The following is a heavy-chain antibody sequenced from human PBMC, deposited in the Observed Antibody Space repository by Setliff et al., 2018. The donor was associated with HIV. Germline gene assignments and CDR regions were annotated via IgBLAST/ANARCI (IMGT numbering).Heavy chain of an antibody. CDR2: IHYTGST. CDR1: GGSISTYY. J-gene: IGHJ6*03. Sequence: SETLSLTCTISGGSISTYYWSWIRQSPGKGLAWIGYIHYTGSTKYNPSLKSRVTISGDTSKNQFSLKLSSVTAADTAVYYCARHLHYYDSSGYLQPYYYMDVWGKGTTVTVSS. V-gene: IGHV4-59*08. CDR3: ARHLHYYDSSGYLQPYYYMDV. D-gene: IGHD3-22*01.